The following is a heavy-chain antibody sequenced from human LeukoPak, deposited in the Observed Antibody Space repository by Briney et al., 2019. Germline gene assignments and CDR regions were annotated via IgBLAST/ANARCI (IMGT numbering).Heavy chain of an antibody. Sequence: GESLKISRQGFEYNFANYWIAYVRQMPGKGVEWIGAIWPDDSTTENSPPFQGQGTISADQSINTAYLHWSSLEASDTAMYYCARLRCGRARGLKSQFYSGLDVWGQGTTVTVSS. CDR3: ARLRCGRARGLKSQFYSGLDV. CDR1: EYNFANYW. J-gene: IGHJ6*02. CDR2: IWPDDSTT. V-gene: IGHV5-51*01. D-gene: IGHD4/OR15-4a*01.